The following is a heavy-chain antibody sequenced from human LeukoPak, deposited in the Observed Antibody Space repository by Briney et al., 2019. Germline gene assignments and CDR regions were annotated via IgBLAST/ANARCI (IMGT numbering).Heavy chain of an antibody. J-gene: IGHJ4*02. CDR2: IHTSGTS. CDR3: ARRDISGGWSFDH. CDR1: GGPMTNYH. D-gene: IGHD6-19*01. V-gene: IGHV4-4*07. Sequence: SDTLSLTCSVPGGPMTNYHWSWIGQPAGKGLEESGQIHTSGTSNYNPPHNSRVSMSIDTSEGQVTLTITSVTAADTALYYCARRDISGGWSFDHWGQGALVTVSS.